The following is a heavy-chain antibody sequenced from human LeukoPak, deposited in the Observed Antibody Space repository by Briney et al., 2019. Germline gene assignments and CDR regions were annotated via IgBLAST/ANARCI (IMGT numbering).Heavy chain of an antibody. CDR1: GVSISSSSYY. D-gene: IGHD3-10*01. CDR2: IYYSGST. V-gene: IGHV4-39*01. J-gene: IGHJ5*02. CDR3: ARRTAGLLWFGEADYNWFDP. Sequence: SETLSLTCTVSGVSISSSSYYWGWIRQPPGKGLEWIGSIYYSGSTYYNPSLKSRVTISVDTSKNQFSLKLSSVTAADTAVYYCARRTAGLLWFGEADYNWFDPWGQGTLVTVSS.